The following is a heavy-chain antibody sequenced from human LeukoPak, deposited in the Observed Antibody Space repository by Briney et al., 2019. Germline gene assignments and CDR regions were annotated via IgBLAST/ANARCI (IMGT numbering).Heavy chain of an antibody. J-gene: IGHJ4*02. CDR1: GYTFNHQV. Sequence: SVKVSCKASGYTFNHQVISWVRQAPAQGLDWMGWINPNSGGVKYAQNFQGRVTMTRDTSLNTAYMELGRLLSDDTAVYYCARGDEYSSSFDYWGQGTLVTVSS. CDR2: INPNSGGV. CDR3: ARGDEYSSSFDY. V-gene: IGHV1-2*02. D-gene: IGHD6-6*01.